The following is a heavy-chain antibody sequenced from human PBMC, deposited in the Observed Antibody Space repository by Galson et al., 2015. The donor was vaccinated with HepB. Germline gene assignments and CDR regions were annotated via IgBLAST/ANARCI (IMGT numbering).Heavy chain of an antibody. CDR2: IDPSGGST. CDR3: AKDRGTFSIDY. CDR1: GYTFTSYY. Sequence: SVKVSCKASGYTFTSYYAQWVRQAPGQGLEWMAIIDPSGGSTTYAQRFQGRVTVTRDTSTSTDYMELNNLRSEDTALYYCAKDRGTFSIDYWGQGTLVTVSS. D-gene: IGHD2-15*01. J-gene: IGHJ4*01. V-gene: IGHV1-46*01.